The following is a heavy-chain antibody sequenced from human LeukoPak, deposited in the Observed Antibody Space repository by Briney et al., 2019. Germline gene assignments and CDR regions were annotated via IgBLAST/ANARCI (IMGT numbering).Heavy chain of an antibody. D-gene: IGHD3-10*01. V-gene: IGHV4-61*02. CDR3: ATPYGSGRPRAFDI. CDR2: IHPSGST. CDR1: GGSISSGGYY. J-gene: IGHJ3*02. Sequence: SQTLSLTCTVSGGSISSGGYYWSWIRQPAGQGLEWIGRIHPSGSTNYNPSLKSRVTLSVDTSKNQFSLKLSSVTAADTAVYYCATPYGSGRPRAFDIWGQGTMVTVSS.